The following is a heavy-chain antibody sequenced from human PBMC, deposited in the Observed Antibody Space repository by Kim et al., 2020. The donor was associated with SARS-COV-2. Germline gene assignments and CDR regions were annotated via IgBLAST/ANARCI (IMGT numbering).Heavy chain of an antibody. Sequence: SETLSLTCTVSGGSISSSSYYWGWIRQPPGKGLEWIGRIYYSGSTYYNPSRKSRVTISVATSKNQFSLKLSSVTAAATAVYYCARHLRGGIAGAGGYYFDYWGQGTLVTVSS. CDR3: ARHLRGGIAGAGGYYFDY. J-gene: IGHJ4*02. CDR1: GGSISSSSYY. D-gene: IGHD6-19*01. CDR2: IYYSGST. V-gene: IGHV4-39*01.